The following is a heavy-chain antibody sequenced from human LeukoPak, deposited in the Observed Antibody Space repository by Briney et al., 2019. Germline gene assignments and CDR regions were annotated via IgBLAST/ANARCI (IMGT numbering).Heavy chain of an antibody. V-gene: IGHV4-34*01. J-gene: IGHJ4*02. D-gene: IGHD3-10*01. CDR2: INHSGST. CDR3: ARGDPTLGD. Sequence: GSLTLSYVASGFAFNSYAISWVRQAPGKGLEWIGEINHSGSTNYNPSLKSRVTISVDTSKNQFSLKLSSVTAADTAVYYCARGDPTLGDWGQGTLVTVSS. CDR1: GFAFNSYA.